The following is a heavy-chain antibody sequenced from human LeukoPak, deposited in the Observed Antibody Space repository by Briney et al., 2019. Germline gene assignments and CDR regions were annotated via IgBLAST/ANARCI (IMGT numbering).Heavy chain of an antibody. Sequence: SETLSLTCTVSGVSISSYHWTWLRQPPGEGLEWIGHIYNSGSTNYNPSLRGRVTISLDTSKNQVSLKLSSVTAADTAMYYCARKDGDGWGQGTLVTVSS. CDR2: IYNSGST. V-gene: IGHV4-59*01. CDR3: ARKDGDG. D-gene: IGHD5-24*01. J-gene: IGHJ4*02. CDR1: GVSISSYH.